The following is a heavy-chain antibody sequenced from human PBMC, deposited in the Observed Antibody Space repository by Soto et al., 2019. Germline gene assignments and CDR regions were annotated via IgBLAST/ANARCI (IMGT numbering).Heavy chain of an antibody. J-gene: IGHJ6*02. CDR3: GKQGSNEYDHYGMDV. Sequence: QVQLVQSGAEVKKPGSSVKVSCKASGGTFSSYAINWVRQAPGQGLEWMGGIIRIFGTPDYAQRFQGRVTMTRDESTSTAYMELSSLRSEDTAGYYCGKQGSNEYDHYGMDVWGQGTTVTVSS. V-gene: IGHV1-69*05. D-gene: IGHD3-10*01. CDR1: GGTFSSYA. CDR2: IIRIFGTP.